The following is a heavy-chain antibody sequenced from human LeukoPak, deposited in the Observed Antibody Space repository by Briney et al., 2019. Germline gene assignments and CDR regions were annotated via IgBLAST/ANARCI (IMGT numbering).Heavy chain of an antibody. V-gene: IGHV4-59*11. Sequence: SETLSLTCGVSDDSISGQFWTWIRQPPGKALEWDGYIHSSRGTKYNPSLESRVSLSLDASKNQFSLRLNSVTAADTAVYYCARLHCSSSSCLFPVFGYTNWFDPWGQGTLVTVSS. CDR2: IHSSRGT. CDR3: ARLHCSSSSCLFPVFGYTNWFDP. CDR1: DDSISGQF. D-gene: IGHD2-2*01. J-gene: IGHJ5*02.